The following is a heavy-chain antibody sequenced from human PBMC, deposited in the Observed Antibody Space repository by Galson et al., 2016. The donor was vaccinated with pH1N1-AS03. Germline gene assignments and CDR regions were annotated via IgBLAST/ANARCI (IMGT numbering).Heavy chain of an antibody. J-gene: IGHJ4*02. V-gene: IGHV1-69*06. D-gene: IGHD3-16*02. CDR3: ARLRGNVDYTWGTYRHSGKFDS. CDR2: ISPIFGSA. Sequence: SVKVSCKASGGTLNNYAINWVRQAPGQGLEWMGGISPIFGSANHAQKFQGRVTITADIFTNTVYMELSSLRSEDTAVYYCARLRGNVDYTWGTYRHSGKFDSWGQGTLVSVSS. CDR1: GGTLNNYA.